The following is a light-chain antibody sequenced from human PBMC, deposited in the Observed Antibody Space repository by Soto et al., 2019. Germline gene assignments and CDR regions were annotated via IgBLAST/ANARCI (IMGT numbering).Light chain of an antibody. CDR1: QSVGSIY. CDR3: QQYGSSSIT. CDR2: GAS. V-gene: IGKV3-20*01. J-gene: IGKJ5*01. Sequence: ENVLTQSPGTLSLSPGERATLSCRASQSVGSIYLAWYQQRPGQAPRLLIYGASNRATGIPVRFSGSGSGTDFTLTISGLEPEDFAVYYCQQYGSSSITFGQGTRLEIK.